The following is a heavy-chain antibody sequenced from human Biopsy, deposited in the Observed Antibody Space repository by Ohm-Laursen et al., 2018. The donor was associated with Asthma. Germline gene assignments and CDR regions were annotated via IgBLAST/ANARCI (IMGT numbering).Heavy chain of an antibody. Sequence: VKVSCKTSGGTFSSYAISWVRQAPGQGLEWMGGIIPIFGTANYAQKFQGRVAITADESTSTAYMELSSLRSGDTAVYYCARERIAARQRRYYFDYWGQGTLVTVSS. J-gene: IGHJ4*02. CDR1: GGTFSSYA. CDR2: IIPIFGTA. D-gene: IGHD6-6*01. V-gene: IGHV1-69*01. CDR3: ARERIAARQRRYYFDY.